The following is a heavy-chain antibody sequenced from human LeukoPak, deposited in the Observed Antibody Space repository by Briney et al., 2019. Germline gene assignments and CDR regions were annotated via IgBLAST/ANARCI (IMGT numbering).Heavy chain of an antibody. D-gene: IGHD2-2*01. CDR3: ARDLGYCSTTSCLRNWFDP. Sequence: ASVKLSCKASGYTFTSYGISWVRQAPRQGLEWMGWISAYNSNTNYVQKLQGRVTITTDTSTSTVYMELRSLRSDDTAVYYCARDLGYCSTTSCLRNWFDPWGQGTLVTVSS. V-gene: IGHV1-18*01. CDR1: GYTFTSYG. J-gene: IGHJ5*02. CDR2: ISAYNSNT.